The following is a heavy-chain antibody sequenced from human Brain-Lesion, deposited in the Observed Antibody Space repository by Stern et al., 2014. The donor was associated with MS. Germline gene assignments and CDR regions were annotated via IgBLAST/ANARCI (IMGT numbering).Heavy chain of an antibody. CDR3: ARGRVVPGFQYYATDV. CDR1: GGSISSGGYY. Sequence: VQLVESGPGLVKPSQTLSLSCTVSGGSISSGGYYWSWIRQPAGKGLEWIGRIFNSGRNSYNPSLKSRVPISIDTSKNQFSLRLNSMTAADTAVYYCARGRVVPGFQYYATDVWGQGTTVIVSS. D-gene: IGHD2-2*01. J-gene: IGHJ6*02. CDR2: IFNSGRN. V-gene: IGHV4-61*02.